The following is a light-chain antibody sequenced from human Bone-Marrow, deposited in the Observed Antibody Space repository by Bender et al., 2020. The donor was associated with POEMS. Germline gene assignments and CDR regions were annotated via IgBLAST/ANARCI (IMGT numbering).Light chain of an antibody. CDR1: KLGDKY. CDR3: QAWDTYSVI. J-gene: IGLJ2*01. CDR2: RDN. Sequence: SYELTQPPSVSVSPGQTATITCSGDKLGDKYVSWYQQMPGQSPVLVIYRDNQRPSGIPERFSGSNSGNTATLTISGTQAMDEADYYCQAWDTYSVIFGGGTKLTVL. V-gene: IGLV3-1*01.